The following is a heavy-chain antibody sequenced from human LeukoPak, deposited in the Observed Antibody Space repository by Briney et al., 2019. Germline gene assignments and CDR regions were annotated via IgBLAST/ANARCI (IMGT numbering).Heavy chain of an antibody. CDR3: AREGRPHSGSYYWFDP. D-gene: IGHD1-26*01. CDR1: GGTFSSYA. CDR2: IIPIFGTA. J-gene: IGHJ5*02. Sequence: GASVKVSCKASGGTFSSYAISWVRQAPGQGLEWMGGIIPIFGTANYAQKFQGRVTMTRNTSISTAYMELSSLRSEDTAVYYCAREGRPHSGSYYWFDPWGQGTLVTVSS. V-gene: IGHV1-69*05.